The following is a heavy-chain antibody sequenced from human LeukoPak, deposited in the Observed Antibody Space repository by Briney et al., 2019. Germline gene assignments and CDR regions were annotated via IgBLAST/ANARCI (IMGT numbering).Heavy chain of an antibody. CDR1: GFTFSSYA. CDR3: AKVSALGSYPDDY. V-gene: IGHV3-23*01. Sequence: GGSLRLSCAASGFTFSSYAMSWVRQAPGKGLEWVSAISGSGGSTYYADSVKGRFTISRDNSKNTLYLQVNSLRAEDTAVYYCAKVSALGSYPDDYWGQGTLVTVSS. CDR2: ISGSGGST. J-gene: IGHJ4*02. D-gene: IGHD1-26*01.